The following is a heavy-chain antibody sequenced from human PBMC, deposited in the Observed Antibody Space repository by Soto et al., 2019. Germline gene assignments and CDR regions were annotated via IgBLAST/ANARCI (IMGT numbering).Heavy chain of an antibody. CDR2: INHSGST. CDR3: ARDIAARRGYYYYGMDV. D-gene: IGHD6-6*01. CDR1: GGSFSGYY. V-gene: IGHV4-34*01. J-gene: IGHJ6*02. Sequence: SETLSLTCAVYGGSFSGYYWCWIRQPPGKGLEWIGEINHSGSTNYNPSLKSRVTISVDTSKNQFSLKLSSVTAADTAVYYCARDIAARRGYYYYGMDVWGQGTTVTVSS.